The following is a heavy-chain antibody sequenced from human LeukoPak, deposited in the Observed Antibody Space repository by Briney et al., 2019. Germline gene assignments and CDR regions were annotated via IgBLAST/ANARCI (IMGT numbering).Heavy chain of an antibody. D-gene: IGHD3-10*02. CDR1: GFTFSSYE. Sequence: AGSLRLSCAASGFTFSSYEMNWVRQAPGKGLEWVSYISSSGSTIYYADSVKGRFTISRDNAKNSLYLQMNSLRAEDTAVYYCAELGITMIGGVWGKGTTVSISS. CDR3: AELGITMIGGV. CDR2: ISSSGSTI. V-gene: IGHV3-48*03. J-gene: IGHJ6*04.